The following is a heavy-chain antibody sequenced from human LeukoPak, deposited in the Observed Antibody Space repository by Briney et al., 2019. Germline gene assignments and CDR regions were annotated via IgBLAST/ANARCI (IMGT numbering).Heavy chain of an antibody. CDR3: VRDGEVIIKPAASFPHDAFDI. D-gene: IGHD3-10*01. CDR1: RYTFPHYY. V-gene: IGHV1-46*01. Sequence: ASVNVSCKASRYTFPHYYMHWVRQAPGQGLEGMGIINPSVVRTKYAPKFQGRVTMTRDTATSTVYMELSSLRSEDTAVYYCVRDGEVIIKPAASFPHDAFDIWGQGTMVIVSS. J-gene: IGHJ3*02. CDR2: INPSVVRT.